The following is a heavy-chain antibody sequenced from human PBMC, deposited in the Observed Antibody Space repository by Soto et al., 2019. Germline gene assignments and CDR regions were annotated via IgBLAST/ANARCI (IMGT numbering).Heavy chain of an antibody. CDR2: IIPIFGTA. V-gene: IGHV1-69*13. CDR3: ARDRGPYYYDSSGYYH. J-gene: IGHJ5*02. CDR1: GGTFSSYA. D-gene: IGHD3-22*01. Sequence: SVKVSCKASGGTFSSYAISWVLQSALRGLDWMGGIIPIFGTANYAQKFQGRVTITADESTSTAYMELSSLRSEDTAVYYCARDRGPYYYDSSGYYHWGQGTLVTVSS.